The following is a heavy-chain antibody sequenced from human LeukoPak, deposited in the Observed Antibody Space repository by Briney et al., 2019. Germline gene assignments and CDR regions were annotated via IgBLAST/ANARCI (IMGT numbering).Heavy chain of an antibody. J-gene: IGHJ4*02. CDR3: ARYCTSTNCYPPAFDY. Sequence: GGSLRLSCAASGFTFSTYSMNWVRQAPGKGLEWVSSISTDSSYIDYADSVKGRFTISRDNAKNSLFLQMNSLRAEDTAVYYCARYCTSTNCYPPAFDYWGQGTLVTVSS. CDR1: GFTFSTYS. D-gene: IGHD2-2*01. V-gene: IGHV3-21*01. CDR2: ISTDSSYI.